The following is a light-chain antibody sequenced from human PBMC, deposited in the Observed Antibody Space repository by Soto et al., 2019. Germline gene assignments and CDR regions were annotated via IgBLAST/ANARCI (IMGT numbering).Light chain of an antibody. CDR3: QPYNNWQRT. Sequence: EVVMRQSPATLSASPGEGATLSCSASHGIGDTLAWYQHKPGQTPRLLIYNTSTRATGVPTRFSGSRSGAEFALTIDSLQSEDFAFYYCQPYNNWQRTFGGGIKVAIK. CDR1: HGIGDT. CDR2: NTS. V-gene: IGKV3-15*01. J-gene: IGKJ4*01.